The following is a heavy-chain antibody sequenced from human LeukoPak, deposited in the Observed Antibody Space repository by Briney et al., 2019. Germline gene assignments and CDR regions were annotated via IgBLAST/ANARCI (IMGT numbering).Heavy chain of an antibody. V-gene: IGHV4-61*02. CDR3: ARSGYSSSWGYYYYYYYMDV. Sequence: SETLSLTCTVSGGSISSGSYYWNWIRQPAGKGLEWIGRIYTSGSTNYNPSLKSRVTISVDTSKNQFSLKLSSVTAADTAVYYCARSGYSSSWGYYYYYYYMDVWGKGTTVTVSS. CDR2: IYTSGST. CDR1: GGSISSGSYY. J-gene: IGHJ6*03. D-gene: IGHD6-13*01.